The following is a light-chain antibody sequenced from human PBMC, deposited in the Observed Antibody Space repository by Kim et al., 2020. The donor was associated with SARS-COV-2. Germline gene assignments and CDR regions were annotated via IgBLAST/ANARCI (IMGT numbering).Light chain of an antibody. J-gene: IGKJ2*01. CDR2: LAS. CDR3: QHYSRFPYT. CDR1: QTISTW. Sequence: SASVGTTVTITCRASQTISTWLAWYQQKPGKAPKLLIYLASNLEIGVPSRFSGSGSGTEFTLTINSLQPEDFATYYCQHYSRFPYTFGQGTKLEI. V-gene: IGKV1-5*03.